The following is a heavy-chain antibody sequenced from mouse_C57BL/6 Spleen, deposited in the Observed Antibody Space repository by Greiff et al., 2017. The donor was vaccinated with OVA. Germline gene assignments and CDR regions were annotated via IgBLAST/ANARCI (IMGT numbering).Heavy chain of an antibody. J-gene: IGHJ2*01. CDR2: IYPGSGNT. Sequence: QVQLQQSGAELVRPGASVKLSCKASGYTFTDYYINWVKQRPGQGLEWIARIYPGSGNTYYNEKFKGKATLTAEKSSSTAYMQLSSLTSEDSAVYFCARNRITTVVAHFDYWGQGTTLTVSS. CDR3: ARNRITTVVAHFDY. D-gene: IGHD1-1*01. V-gene: IGHV1-76*01. CDR1: GYTFTDYY.